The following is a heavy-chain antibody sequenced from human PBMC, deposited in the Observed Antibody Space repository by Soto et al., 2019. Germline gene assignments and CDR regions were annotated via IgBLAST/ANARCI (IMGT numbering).Heavy chain of an antibody. J-gene: IGHJ4*02. Sequence: KTSETLSLTCTVSGGSISSGGYYWTWIRQHPGKGLEWIGYIHYSGTTSYNPSLKSRVSIALDTSKNQFSLKVTSVTAADTAVYYCAREHDYSNYVAQIDYWGQGTLVTVSS. CDR3: AREHDYSNYVAQIDY. D-gene: IGHD4-4*01. CDR2: IHYSGTT. V-gene: IGHV4-31*03. CDR1: GGSISSGGYY.